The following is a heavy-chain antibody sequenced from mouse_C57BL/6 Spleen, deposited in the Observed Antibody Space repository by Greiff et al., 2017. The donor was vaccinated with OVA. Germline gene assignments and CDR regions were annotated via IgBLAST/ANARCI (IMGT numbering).Heavy chain of an antibody. V-gene: IGHV1-55*01. D-gene: IGHD3-1*01. Sequence: QVQLQQSGAELVKPGASVKMSCKASGYTFTSYWITWVKQRPGQGLEWIGDIYPGSGSTNYNEKFKSKATLTVDTSSSTAYMQLSSLTSEASAVYYCARELGGAIDYWGQGTSVTVSS. CDR1: GYTFTSYW. CDR3: ARELGGAIDY. CDR2: IYPGSGST. J-gene: IGHJ4*01.